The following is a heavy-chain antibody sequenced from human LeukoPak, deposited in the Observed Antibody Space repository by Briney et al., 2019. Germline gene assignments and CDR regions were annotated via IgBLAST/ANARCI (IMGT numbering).Heavy chain of an antibody. CDR3: ASHSPSIAARPFEDY. D-gene: IGHD6-6*01. CDR2: IYTSGST. V-gene: IGHV4-4*07. J-gene: IGHJ4*02. Sequence: SETLSLTCTVSGGSISSYYWSWIRQPAGKGLEWIGRIYTSGSTNYNPSLKSLVTMSVDTPKNQFSLKLSSVTAADTAVYYCASHSPSIAARPFEDYWGQGTLVTVSS. CDR1: GGSISSYY.